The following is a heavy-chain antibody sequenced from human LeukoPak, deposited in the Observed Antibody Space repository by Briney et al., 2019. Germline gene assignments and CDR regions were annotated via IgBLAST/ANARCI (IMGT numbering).Heavy chain of an antibody. J-gene: IGHJ3*02. Sequence: GGSLRLSGAASGFTFSSYSMNWVRQAPGKGLEWVSSISSSSSYIYYADSVKGRFTISRDNAKNSLYLQMNSLRAEDTAVYYCARDTPLGAFDIWGQGTMVTVSS. CDR1: GFTFSSYS. V-gene: IGHV3-21*01. CDR3: ARDTPLGAFDI. CDR2: ISSSSSYI.